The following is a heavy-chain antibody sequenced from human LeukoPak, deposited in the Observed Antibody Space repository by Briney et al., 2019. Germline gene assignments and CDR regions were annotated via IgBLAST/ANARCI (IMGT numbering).Heavy chain of an antibody. CDR1: GGSFSGYY. J-gene: IGHJ4*02. CDR2: INHSGST. D-gene: IGHD1-20*01. CDR3: ARMGAIAGASANPDF. Sequence: SETLSLTCAVYGGSFSGYYWIWIRQPPGKGLEWMGEINHSGSTNYNPSLKSRVTISVDTSKNQFSLKLSSVTAADTAVYYCARMGAIAGASANPDFWGQGTLVSVSS. V-gene: IGHV4-34*01.